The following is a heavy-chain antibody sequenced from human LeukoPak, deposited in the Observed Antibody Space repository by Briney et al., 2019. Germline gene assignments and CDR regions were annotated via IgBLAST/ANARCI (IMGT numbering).Heavy chain of an antibody. CDR3: ARDFVYSSSLNYYYYYYMDV. CDR2: FYTSGST. Sequence: SETLSLTCTVSGGSISSYYWSWIRQPAGKGLEWIGRFYTSGSTNYNPSLKSRVTMSVDTSKNQFSLKLSSVTAADTAVYYCARDFVYSSSLNYYYYYYMDVWGKGTTVTVSS. J-gene: IGHJ6*03. CDR1: GGSISSYY. D-gene: IGHD6-6*01. V-gene: IGHV4-4*07.